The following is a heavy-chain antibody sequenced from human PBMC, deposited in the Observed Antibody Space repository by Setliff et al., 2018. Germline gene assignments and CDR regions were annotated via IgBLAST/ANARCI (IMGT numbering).Heavy chain of an antibody. V-gene: IGHV4-39*01. CDR1: GGSISSSNYY. D-gene: IGHD2-21*02. CDR2: IYHSGST. J-gene: IGHJ4*02. Sequence: SETLSLTCNVSGGSISSSNYYWGWIRQPPGRGLEWIGNIYHSGSTYYNPSLKTRVTISVDTSKNQFSLRLSSVTAADTAVYYCVGGVVVTAFPGHWGQGTLVTVSS. CDR3: VGGVVVTAFPGH.